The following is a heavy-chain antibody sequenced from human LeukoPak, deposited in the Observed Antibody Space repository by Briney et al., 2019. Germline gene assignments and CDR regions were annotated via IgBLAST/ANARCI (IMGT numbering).Heavy chain of an antibody. V-gene: IGHV3-23*01. CDR2: ISGSGGST. J-gene: IGHJ5*02. D-gene: IGHD6-13*01. Sequence: HPGGSLRLSCAASGFTFNSYAMSWVRQAPGKGLEWVSSISGSGGSTYYADSVKGRFTISRDNSKNTLYLQMNSLRAEDTAVYYCARGGSSWYAVWFDPWGQGTLVTVSS. CDR1: GFTFNSYA. CDR3: ARGGSSWYAVWFDP.